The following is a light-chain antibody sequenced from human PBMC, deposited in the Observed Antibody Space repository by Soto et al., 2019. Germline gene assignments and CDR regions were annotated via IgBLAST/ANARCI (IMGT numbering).Light chain of an antibody. CDR1: QSVLYSSNNKNY. CDR2: WAS. J-gene: IGKJ3*01. V-gene: IGKV4-1*01. Sequence: DIVMTQSPDSLAVSLGERATINCKSSQSVLYSSNNKNYLAWYQQKPGQPPQLLIYWASSRESGVPDRFSGSGSGTDFTLTISSLQAEDVAVYYCQQHYNTLLTFGPGTKVDIK. CDR3: QQHYNTLLT.